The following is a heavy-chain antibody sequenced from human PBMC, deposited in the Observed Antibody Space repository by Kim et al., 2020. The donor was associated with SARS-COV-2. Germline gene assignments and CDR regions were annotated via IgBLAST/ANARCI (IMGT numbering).Heavy chain of an antibody. CDR3: AKDLSPYSGSWNWFDP. CDR2: ISYDGTIK. D-gene: IGHD6-13*01. Sequence: GGSLRLSCAASGFTFSTYGMHWIRQAPGKGLEWLAVISYDGTIKYYPDSLKGRFTISRDNSKNTLYLQMKSLRSEDTSVYYCAKDLSPYSGSWNWFDPWGQGTLVTVSS. V-gene: IGHV3-30*18. J-gene: IGHJ5*02. CDR1: GFTFSTYG.